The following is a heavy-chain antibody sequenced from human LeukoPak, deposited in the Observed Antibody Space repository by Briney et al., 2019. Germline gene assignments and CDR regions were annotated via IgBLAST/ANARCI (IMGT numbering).Heavy chain of an antibody. CDR3: AREGLTMQDAFDI. CDR2: ISSSSSYI. V-gene: IGHV3-21*01. D-gene: IGHD1-14*01. CDR1: GFTFSSYS. Sequence: GGSLRLSCAASGFTFSSYSMNWVRQAPGKGLEWVSSISSSSSYIYYADSVKGRFTISRDNAKNSLYLQMNSLRAEDTAVYYCAREGLTMQDAFDIWGQGTMVTVSS. J-gene: IGHJ3*02.